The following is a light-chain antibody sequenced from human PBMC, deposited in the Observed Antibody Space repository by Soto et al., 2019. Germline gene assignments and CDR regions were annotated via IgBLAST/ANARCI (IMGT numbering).Light chain of an antibody. J-gene: IGLJ2*01. Sequence: QSVLTQPRSVSGSPGQSVTISCTGTSSDVGGYNYVSWYQQHPGKAPKLMIYDVSKRPSGVPDRFSGSKSGNTASLTISGLQAEDEADYYCCSYAGLVVFGGGTQAHRP. V-gene: IGLV2-11*01. CDR3: CSYAGLVV. CDR1: SSDVGGYNY. CDR2: DVS.